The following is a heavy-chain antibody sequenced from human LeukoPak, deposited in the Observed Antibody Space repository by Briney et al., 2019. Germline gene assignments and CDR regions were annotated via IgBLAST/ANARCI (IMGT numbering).Heavy chain of an antibody. CDR1: GFTFSSYG. V-gene: IGHV3-30*18. CDR3: ANLATGTTRGVFDI. D-gene: IGHD4-17*01. Sequence: GGSLRLSCAASGFTFSSYGMHWVRQAPGKGLEWVAVISYDGSNRYNEDSVKGRFTISRDNSKNTLYLQMNSVRAEDTAVYCANLATGTTRGVFDIWGQGTMVTVSS. CDR2: ISYDGSNR. J-gene: IGHJ3*02.